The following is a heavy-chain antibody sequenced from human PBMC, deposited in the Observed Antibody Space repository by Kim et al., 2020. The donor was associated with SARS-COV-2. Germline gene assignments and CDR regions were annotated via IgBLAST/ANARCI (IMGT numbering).Heavy chain of an antibody. D-gene: IGHD4-17*01. V-gene: IGHV4-39*01. CDR2: T. Sequence: TSPSPSRKRRDTISVDTSKNQISLKLSSVTAADTAVYYCASGTTVDAVDIWGQGTMVTVSS. CDR3: ASGTTVDAVDI. J-gene: IGHJ3*02.